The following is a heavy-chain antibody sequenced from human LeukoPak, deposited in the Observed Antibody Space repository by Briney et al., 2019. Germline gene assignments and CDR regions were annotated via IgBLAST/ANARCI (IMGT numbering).Heavy chain of an antibody. D-gene: IGHD4-23*01. V-gene: IGHV3-48*02. CDR2: ISSTSGTI. J-gene: IGHJ3*02. Sequence: GGSLRLSCAASGFTFSSYGMNWVRQAPGQGLEWVSYISSTSGTIYYADSVKGRFTISRDNAKTSLFLQMDSLRDEDTAVYYCARDLKGPVNDVFDMWGQGTMVTVSS. CDR3: ARDLKGPVNDVFDM. CDR1: GFTFSSYG.